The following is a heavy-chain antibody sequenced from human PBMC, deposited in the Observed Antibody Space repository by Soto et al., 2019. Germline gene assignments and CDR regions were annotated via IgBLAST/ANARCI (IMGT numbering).Heavy chain of an antibody. J-gene: IGHJ5*02. CDR1: GYTFTSYA. Sequence: ASVKVSCKASGYTFTSYAIHWVRLAPGQRLEWMGWINAGNGNTKYSQKFQGRVTITRDTSASTAYMELSSLRSEDTAVYYCARSSLPLWTTRVFGNPSPNWFDPSGQGTLVTVSS. D-gene: IGHD4-17*01. V-gene: IGHV1-3*01. CDR3: ARSSLPLWTTRVFGNPSPNWFDP. CDR2: INAGNGNT.